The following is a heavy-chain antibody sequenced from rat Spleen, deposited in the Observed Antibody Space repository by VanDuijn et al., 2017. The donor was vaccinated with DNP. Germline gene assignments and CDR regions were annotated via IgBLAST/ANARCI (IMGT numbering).Heavy chain of an antibody. Sequence: EVQLVESGGGLVQPGGSLKLSCVASGFTFNNYWMTWIRQAPGKGLEWVASISPSGGSTYYRDSVKGRFTISRDNAKSTLYLQMDSLRSEDTATYYCARLDYGGYNPLDYWGQGVMVTVSS. CDR1: GFTFNNYW. J-gene: IGHJ2*01. CDR2: ISPSGGST. CDR3: ARLDYGGYNPLDY. D-gene: IGHD1-11*01. V-gene: IGHV5-31*01.